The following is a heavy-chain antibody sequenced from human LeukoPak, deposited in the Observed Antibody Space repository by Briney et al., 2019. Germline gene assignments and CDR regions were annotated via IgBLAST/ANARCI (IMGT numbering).Heavy chain of an antibody. CDR2: IYTGGNS. CDR1: GFTGSSTH. V-gene: IGHV3-53*01. J-gene: IGHJ3*02. D-gene: IGHD3-22*01. Sequence: GGSLRLSCAASGFTGSSTHMVWVRQAPGKGLEWVSVIYTGGNSYYAGSVQGRFIISRDISKNTLYLQMNSLRAEDSALYYCARGGRGSAAVVAPRSFDIWGQGTMVTVSS. CDR3: ARGGRGSAAVVAPRSFDI.